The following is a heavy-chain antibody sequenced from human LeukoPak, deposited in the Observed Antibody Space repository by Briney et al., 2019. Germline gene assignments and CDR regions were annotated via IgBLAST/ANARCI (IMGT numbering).Heavy chain of an antibody. D-gene: IGHD2-15*01. Sequence: PGRSLRLSCAPSGFSFSSYAMHWVRQAPGKGLEWVAVISYDGNNKYYADSVKSRFTISRDNSKSTLFLQMNSLRAEDTAVYYCARDIVVAAATPGFYYYGMDVWGQGTTVTVSS. CDR2: ISYDGNNK. V-gene: IGHV3-30-3*01. CDR3: ARDIVVAAATPGFYYYGMDV. CDR1: GFSFSSYA. J-gene: IGHJ6*02.